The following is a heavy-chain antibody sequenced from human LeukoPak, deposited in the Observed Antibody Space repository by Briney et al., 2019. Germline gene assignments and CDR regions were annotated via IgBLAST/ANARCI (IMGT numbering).Heavy chain of an antibody. CDR3: ASKGPLDSSGWSFDI. D-gene: IGHD6-19*01. V-gene: IGHV4-39*01. CDR1: GGSISSSSYY. J-gene: IGHJ3*02. CDR2: IYYSGST. Sequence: SETLSLTCTVSGGSISSSSYYWGWIRQPPGKGLEWIGSIYYSGSTYYNPSLKSRVTISVDTSKNQFSLKLSSVTAADTAVYYCASKGPLDSSGWSFDIWGQGTMVTVSS.